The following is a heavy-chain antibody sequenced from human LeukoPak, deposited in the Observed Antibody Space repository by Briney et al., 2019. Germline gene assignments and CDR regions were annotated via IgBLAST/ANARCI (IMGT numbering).Heavy chain of an antibody. Sequence: ASVNVSCKASGYTFTGYYMHWVRQAPGQGLEWMGWINPNSGGTNYAQKFQGRVTMTRDTSISTAYMELSRLRSDDTAVYYCATCNPYYYGSRNLKELDYWGQGTLVTVSS. J-gene: IGHJ4*02. V-gene: IGHV1-2*02. D-gene: IGHD3-10*01. CDR1: GYTFTGYY. CDR3: ATCNPYYYGSRNLKELDY. CDR2: INPNSGGT.